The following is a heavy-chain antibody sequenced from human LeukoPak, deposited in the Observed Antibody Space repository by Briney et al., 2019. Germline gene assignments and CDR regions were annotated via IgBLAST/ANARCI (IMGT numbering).Heavy chain of an antibody. CDR2: ISGSGGST. V-gene: IGHV3-23*01. D-gene: IGHD6-19*01. CDR3: AVPGGASGWSFDY. J-gene: IGHJ4*02. CDR1: RFTFNNYA. Sequence: GGSLRLSCAASRFTFNNYAMSWVRQAPGKGLEWVSTISGSGGSTYYAYSVKGRFTISRDNSKNTLYLQMNSLRAEDTAVYYCAVPGGASGWSFDYWGQGTLVTVSS.